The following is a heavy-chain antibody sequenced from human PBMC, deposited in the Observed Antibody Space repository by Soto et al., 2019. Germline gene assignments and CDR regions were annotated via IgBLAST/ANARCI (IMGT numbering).Heavy chain of an antibody. CDR3: ARDRARYGSGSYYNLAPFDY. V-gene: IGHV3-11*01. Sequence: QVQLVESGGGLVKPGGSLRLSCAASGFTFSDYYMSWIRQAPGKGLEWVSYISSSGSTIYYADSVKGRFTICRDNAKNSLYLQMNSLRAEDTAVYYCARDRARYGSGSYYNLAPFDYWGQGTLVTVSS. J-gene: IGHJ4*02. CDR2: ISSSGSTI. CDR1: GFTFSDYY. D-gene: IGHD3-10*01.